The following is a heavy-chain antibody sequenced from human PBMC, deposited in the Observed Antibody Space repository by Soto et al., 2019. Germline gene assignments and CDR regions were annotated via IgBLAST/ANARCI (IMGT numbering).Heavy chain of an antibody. J-gene: IGHJ4*02. Sequence: GESLRLSCAASGFTFTTAWINGVRQPPGKGLEWVGRIRNRPNSYTTQYAASVKGRFAVLRDDSENLVYLQMNDLKTEDTAVYYCVRDSGRGFYFDYWGQGAQVTV. V-gene: IGHV3-72*01. D-gene: IGHD3-10*01. CDR3: VRDSGRGFYFDY. CDR1: GFTFTTAW. CDR2: IRNRPNSYTT.